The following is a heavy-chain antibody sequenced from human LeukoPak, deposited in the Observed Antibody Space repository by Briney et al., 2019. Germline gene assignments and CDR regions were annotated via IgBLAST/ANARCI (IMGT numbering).Heavy chain of an antibody. V-gene: IGHV1-2*02. D-gene: IGHD3-10*01. CDR2: INPNSGGT. J-gene: IGHJ6*03. Sequence: ASVKVSCKASGYTFTGYYMHWVRQAPGQGLEWMGWINPNSGGTNYAQKFQGRVTMTRDTSISTAYMELSRLRSDDTAVYYCARNNLGDPERYYYYYMDVWGKGTTVTASS. CDR3: ARNNLGDPERYYYYYMDV. CDR1: GYTFTGYY.